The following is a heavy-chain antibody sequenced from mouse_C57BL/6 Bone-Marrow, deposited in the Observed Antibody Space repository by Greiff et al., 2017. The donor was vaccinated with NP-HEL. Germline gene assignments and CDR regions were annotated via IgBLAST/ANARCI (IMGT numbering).Heavy chain of an antibody. V-gene: IGHV1-7*01. J-gene: IGHJ2*01. Sequence: QVHVKQSGAELAKPGASVKLSCKASGYTFTSYWMHWVKQRPGQGLEWIGYINPSSGYTKYNQKFKDKATLTADKSSSTAYMQLSSLTYEDSAVYYCARLRIYYYGSSAIYFAYWGQGTTLTVSS. CDR3: ARLRIYYYGSSAIYFAY. CDR1: GYTFTSYW. D-gene: IGHD1-1*01. CDR2: INPSSGYT.